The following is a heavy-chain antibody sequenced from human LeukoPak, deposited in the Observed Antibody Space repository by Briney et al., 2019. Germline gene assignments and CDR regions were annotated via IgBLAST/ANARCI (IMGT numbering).Heavy chain of an antibody. J-gene: IGHJ4*02. Sequence: SETLSLTCSVYGASITSGRYYWGWMRQAPGKGLEWIGTIHYSGAPTFYNPSLESRVSLFSDTSRNDFSLRLRSVTAADTAVYYCAAGGDDAKAGYWGQGTLVTVSS. CDR3: AAGGDDAKAGY. CDR2: IHYSGAPT. V-gene: IGHV4-39*02. D-gene: IGHD3-16*01. CDR1: GASITSGRYY.